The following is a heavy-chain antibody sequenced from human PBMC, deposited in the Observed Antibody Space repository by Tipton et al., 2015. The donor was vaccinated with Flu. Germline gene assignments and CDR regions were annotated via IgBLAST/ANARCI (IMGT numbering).Heavy chain of an antibody. J-gene: IGHJ5*02. D-gene: IGHD2-15*01. Sequence: GSLRLSCAASGFTFSSYEMNWVRQAPGKGLEWVSYISSSGSTIYYADSVKGRFTISRDNAKNSLYLQMNGLRAEDTAVYYCAVMVVAATHNWFDPWGQGTLVTVSS. CDR1: GFTFSSYE. V-gene: IGHV3-48*03. CDR3: AVMVVAATHNWFDP. CDR2: ISSSGSTI.